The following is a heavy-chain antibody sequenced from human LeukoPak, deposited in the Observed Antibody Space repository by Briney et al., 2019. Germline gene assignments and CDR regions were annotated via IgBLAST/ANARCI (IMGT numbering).Heavy chain of an antibody. D-gene: IGHD6-13*01. CDR1: EFTVSSNY. CDR2: IYSDTST. J-gene: IGHJ4*02. V-gene: IGHV3-53*01. Sequence: GGSLRLSCGVSEFTVSSNYMSWVRQAPGKGLEWVSVIYSDTSTYYADPVKGRFTISRDNSKNTLFLQMNSLRVEDTAVYYCASLGAAGTDYWGQGTLVTVSS. CDR3: ASLGAAGTDY.